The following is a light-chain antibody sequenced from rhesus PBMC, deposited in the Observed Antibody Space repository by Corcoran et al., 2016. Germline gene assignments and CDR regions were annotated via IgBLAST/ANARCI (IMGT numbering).Light chain of an antibody. CDR3: QHGYGTPRT. V-gene: IGKV1-74*01. J-gene: IGKJ1*01. CDR2: KAS. CDR1: ENVNNY. Sequence: DIQMTQSPSPLSASVGDRVTITCRASENVNNYLNWYQQKPGKAPKLLLYKASTLQSGVPSRFSGSGSGTDYTFTISSLKAEDVATYYCQHGYGTPRTFGQGTKVEIK.